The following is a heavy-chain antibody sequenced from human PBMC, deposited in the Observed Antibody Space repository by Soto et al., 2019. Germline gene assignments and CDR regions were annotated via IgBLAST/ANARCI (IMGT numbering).Heavy chain of an antibody. CDR2: ISGSGGST. CDR3: AKDARFLEWPLEGLNAFDI. V-gene: IGHV3-23*01. J-gene: IGHJ3*02. Sequence: QPGGSLRLSCAASGFTFSSYAMSWVRQAPGKGLEWASAISGSGGSTYYADSVKGRFTISRDNSKNALYLQMNSLRAEDTAVYYCAKDARFLEWPLEGLNAFDIWGQGTMVTVSS. D-gene: IGHD3-3*01. CDR1: GFTFSSYA.